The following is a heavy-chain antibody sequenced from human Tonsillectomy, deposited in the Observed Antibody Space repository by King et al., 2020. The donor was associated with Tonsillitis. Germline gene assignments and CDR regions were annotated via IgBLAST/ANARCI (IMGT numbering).Heavy chain of an antibody. D-gene: IGHD3-10*01. CDR2: LRSKAYGGTT. J-gene: IGHJ6*02. CDR1: GFTFGDYA. V-gene: IGHV3-49*03. CDR3: TRASYGSGTYDLFYYYYGMDV. Sequence: DVQLVESGGGLVQPGRSLRLSCTASGFTFGDYAMSWFRQAPGKGLEWVGFLRSKAYGGTTEYAASVKGRFTISRDDSKSVAYLQMNSLKTEDTAVYYCTRASYGSGTYDLFYYYYGMDVWGQGTTVTVSS.